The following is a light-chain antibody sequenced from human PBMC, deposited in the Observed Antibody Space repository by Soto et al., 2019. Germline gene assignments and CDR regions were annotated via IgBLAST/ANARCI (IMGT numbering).Light chain of an antibody. CDR3: QQYSSSPWT. J-gene: IGKJ1*01. CDR1: QSISSNY. Sequence: IVLTQAPGTMSLPPGAGVPLSGRASQSISSNYLAWYHQRPGQAPRLLIYGASSRATDIPDRFRGSGSGRGFVLNISRLERGESGVYYCQQYSSSPWTFGQGTKVDI. V-gene: IGKV3-20*01. CDR2: GAS.